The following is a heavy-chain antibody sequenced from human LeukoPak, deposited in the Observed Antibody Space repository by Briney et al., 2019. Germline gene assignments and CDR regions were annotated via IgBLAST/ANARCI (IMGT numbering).Heavy chain of an antibody. CDR1: GGSFSGYY. CDR3: ARVLRIAARSRYYFDY. J-gene: IGHJ4*02. CDR2: INHSGST. V-gene: IGHV4-34*01. D-gene: IGHD6-6*01. Sequence: SETLSLTCAVYGGSFSGYYWSWIRQPPGKGLEWIGEINHSGSTNYNPSLKSRVTISVDTSKNQFSLKLSSVTAADTAVYYCARVLRIAARSRYYFDYWGQGTLVTVSS.